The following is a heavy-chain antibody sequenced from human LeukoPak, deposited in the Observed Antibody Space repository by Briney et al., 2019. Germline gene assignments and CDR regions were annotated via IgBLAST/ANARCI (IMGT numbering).Heavy chain of an antibody. J-gene: IGHJ4*02. D-gene: IGHD1-7*01. CDR1: GYTFTSYG. V-gene: IGHV1-18*01. CDR2: ISAYNGNT. Sequence: ASVKVSCKASGYTFTSYGISWVRQAPGQGLEWMGWISAYNGNTNYAQKLQGRVTMTEDTSTDTAYMELSSLRSEDTAVYYCATVIVGTGTTLPNYWGQGTLVTVSS. CDR3: ATVIVGTGTTLPNY.